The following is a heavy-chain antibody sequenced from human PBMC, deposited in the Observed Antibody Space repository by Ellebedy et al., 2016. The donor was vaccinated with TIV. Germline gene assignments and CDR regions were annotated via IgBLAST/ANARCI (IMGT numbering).Heavy chain of an antibody. J-gene: IGHJ5*02. Sequence: ASVKVSCXASGGTFSSYAISWVRQAPGQGLEWMGWISAYNGNTNYAQKLQGRVTMTTDTSTSTAYMELRSLRSDDTAVYYCARDIVVVPAAPDWFDPWGQGTLVTVSS. CDR1: GGTFSSYA. V-gene: IGHV1-18*01. D-gene: IGHD2-2*01. CDR2: ISAYNGNT. CDR3: ARDIVVVPAAPDWFDP.